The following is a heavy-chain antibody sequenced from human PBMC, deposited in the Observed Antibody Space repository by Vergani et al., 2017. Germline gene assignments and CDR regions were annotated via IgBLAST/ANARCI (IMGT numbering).Heavy chain of an antibody. D-gene: IGHD1-1*01. CDR3: ARPTTSEYYFDY. Sequence: QVQLQESGPGLVKPSETLSLTCAVSGYSISSGYYWGWIRQPPGKGLEWIGSIYHSGSTYYNPYLQSRVTISVATSKNQFSLKLSSVTAADTAVYYCARPTTSEYYFDYWGQGTLVTVSS. CDR2: IYHSGST. V-gene: IGHV4-38-2*01. J-gene: IGHJ4*02. CDR1: GYSISSGYY.